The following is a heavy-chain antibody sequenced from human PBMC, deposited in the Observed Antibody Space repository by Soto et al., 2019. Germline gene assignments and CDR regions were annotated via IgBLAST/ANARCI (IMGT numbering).Heavy chain of an antibody. V-gene: IGHV3-7*05. CDR3: ARMGNWNYGDNWFDH. J-gene: IGHJ5*02. Sequence: EVQLVESGGGLVQPGGSLRLSCAASGFTFSSYWMSWVRQAPGKWLEWVANIKQDGSEKYYVDSVKGRFTISRDNAKNSLYLQMNSLRAEDTAVYYCARMGNWNYGDNWFDHWGQGTLVTVSA. CDR2: IKQDGSEK. CDR1: GFTFSSYW. D-gene: IGHD1-7*01.